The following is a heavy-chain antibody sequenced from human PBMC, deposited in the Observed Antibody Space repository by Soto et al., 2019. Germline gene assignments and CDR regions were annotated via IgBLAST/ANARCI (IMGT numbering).Heavy chain of an antibody. V-gene: IGHV3-23*01. CDR1: GFAFSSYA. Sequence: QLLESGGGLIQPGGSLRLSCAASGFAFSSYAMTWVRQAPGKGLEWVSTLTGSGDSTYYADSVKGRFTISRDNSNNTLFLQMSNLIADDTAVYYCAKRLRATHSRHLAYWGQGTLVTVSS. J-gene: IGHJ4*02. CDR3: AKRLRATHSRHLAY. CDR2: LTGSGDST. D-gene: IGHD5-12*01.